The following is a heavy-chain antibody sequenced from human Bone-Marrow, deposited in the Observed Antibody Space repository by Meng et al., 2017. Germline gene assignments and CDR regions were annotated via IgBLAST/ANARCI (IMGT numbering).Heavy chain of an antibody. V-gene: IGHV3-15*01. CDR2: IKSKVDGGTT. D-gene: IGHD3-16*02. CDR1: GGTFRNFW. J-gene: IGHJ5*02. CDR3: TTDLPFTEGGVITT. Sequence: EMQRVEFWGGLVQAGGFLRLSWVDSGGTFRNFWMTWVRQAPGKGLEWVGRIKSKVDGGTTDFAAPVKGRFTISRDDAKNTLYLQMNSLKTEDTAVYYCTTDLPFTEGGVITTWGQGTLVTVSS.